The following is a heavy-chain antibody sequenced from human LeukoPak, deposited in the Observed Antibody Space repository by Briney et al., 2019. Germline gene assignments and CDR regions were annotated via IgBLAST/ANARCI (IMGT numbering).Heavy chain of an antibody. V-gene: IGHV1-8*01. Sequence: ASVKVSCKASGYTFTSYDINWVRQATGQGLEWMGWMNPNSGNTGHAQKFQGRVTMTRNTSISTAYMELSSLRSEDTAVYYCARTLYSSTGNWGQGTLVTVSS. D-gene: IGHD2-2*01. J-gene: IGHJ4*02. CDR1: GYTFTSYD. CDR2: MNPNSGNT. CDR3: ARTLYSSTGN.